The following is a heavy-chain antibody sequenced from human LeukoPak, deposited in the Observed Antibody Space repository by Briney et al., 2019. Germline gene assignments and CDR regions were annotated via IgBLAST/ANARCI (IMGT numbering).Heavy chain of an antibody. CDR2: IYSGGST. J-gene: IGHJ6*04. V-gene: IGHV3-53*01. Sequence: GGSLRLSCAASGFTVSSNYMSWVRQAPGKGLEWVSVIYSGGSTYYADSVKGRFTISRDNSKNTLYLQMNSLRSEETAVYYCARASGYYYYGMDVWGKGTTVTVSS. D-gene: IGHD3-10*01. CDR3: ARASGYYYYGMDV. CDR1: GFTVSSNY.